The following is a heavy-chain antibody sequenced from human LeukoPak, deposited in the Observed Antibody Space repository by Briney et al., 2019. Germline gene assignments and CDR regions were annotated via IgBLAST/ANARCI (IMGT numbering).Heavy chain of an antibody. CDR2: LSGSGDIT. J-gene: IGHJ5*02. CDR1: GFTFSNYG. V-gene: IGHV3-23*01. D-gene: IGHD2/OR15-2a*01. Sequence: GGSLRLSCAASGFTFSNYGMYWVRQAPGKGLEWVSGLSGSGDITYYTDSVKGRFTISRDNSKNTLYLEMNNLRAEDTALYYCAKRGNAISFFDPWGQGTLVAVSS. CDR3: AKRGNAISFFDP.